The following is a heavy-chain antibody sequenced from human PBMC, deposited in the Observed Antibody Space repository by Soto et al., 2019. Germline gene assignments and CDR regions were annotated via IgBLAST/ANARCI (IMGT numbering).Heavy chain of an antibody. J-gene: IGHJ4*02. CDR3: ARDTYYYDSSGYFDY. V-gene: IGHV3-33*01. Sequence: VAVIWYDGSNKYYADSVKGRFTISRDNSKNTLYLQMNSLRAEDTAVYYCARDTYYYDSSGYFDYWGQGTLVTVSS. D-gene: IGHD3-22*01. CDR2: IWYDGSNK.